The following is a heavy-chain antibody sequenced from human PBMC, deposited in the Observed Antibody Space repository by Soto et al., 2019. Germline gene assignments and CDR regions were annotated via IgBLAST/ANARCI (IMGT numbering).Heavy chain of an antibody. CDR3: ARQRQVCFGESRFDS. J-gene: IGHJ5*01. CDR2: MNQDGREI. D-gene: IGHD3-10*01. CDR1: GFTFGNYW. V-gene: IGHV3-7*01. Sequence: EVQVLESGGGLVQPGGSLRLSCTGSGFTFGNYWMSWVRQAPGKALEWVANMNQDGREIYYMYSVRGRFTISRDNAKNSLYLQMRSLRAEDTAVYYCARQRQVCFGESRFDSWGQGTMVTVSS.